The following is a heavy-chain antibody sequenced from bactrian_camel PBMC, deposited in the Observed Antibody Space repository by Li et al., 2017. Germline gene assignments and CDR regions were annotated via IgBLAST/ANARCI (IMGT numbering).Heavy chain of an antibody. V-gene: IGHV3S40*01. CDR2: NNREGTST. CDR3: AANPFWTYGAICSYTRPADFGY. D-gene: IGHD2*01. CDR1: GYTYNCI. J-gene: IGHJ6*01. Sequence: VQLVESGGGSVQAGGSLRLSCSVSGYTYNCIGWFRQVPGQEREGIAVNNREGTSTYYSDPVKGRFTISHDRSKNMGYLQMNSLKPEDTAMYYCAANPFWTYGAICSYTRPADFGYWGQGTQVTVS.